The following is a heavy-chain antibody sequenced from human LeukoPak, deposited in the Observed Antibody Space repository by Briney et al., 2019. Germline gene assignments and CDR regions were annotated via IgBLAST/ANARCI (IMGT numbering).Heavy chain of an antibody. V-gene: IGHV3-9*01. D-gene: IGHD6-19*01. J-gene: IGHJ4*02. CDR3: AKDLLPYSSGWYYFDY. Sequence: GGSLRLSCAASGFIFGRYAMHWVRQAPGKGLEWVSGISWNSGSIGYADSVKGRFTISRDNAKNSLYLQMNSLRAEDTALYYCAKDLLPYSSGWYYFDYWGQGTLVTVSS. CDR2: ISWNSGSI. CDR1: GFIFGRYA.